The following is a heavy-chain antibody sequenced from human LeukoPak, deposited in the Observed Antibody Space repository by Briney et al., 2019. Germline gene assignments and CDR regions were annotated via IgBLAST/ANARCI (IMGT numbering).Heavy chain of an antibody. Sequence: NPSETLSLTCAVYGGSFGGYYWSWIRQPPGKGLEWIGEINHSGSTNYNPSLKSRVTISVDTSKNQFSLKLSSVTAADTAVYYCARYGWGRITIFGVVSPYYMDVWGKGTTVTVSS. J-gene: IGHJ6*03. CDR3: ARYGWGRITIFGVVSPYYMDV. CDR2: INHSGST. V-gene: IGHV4-34*01. CDR1: GGSFGGYY. D-gene: IGHD3-3*01.